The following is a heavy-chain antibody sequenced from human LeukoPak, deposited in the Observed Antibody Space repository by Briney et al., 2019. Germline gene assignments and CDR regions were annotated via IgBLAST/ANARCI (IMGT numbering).Heavy chain of an antibody. D-gene: IGHD1-7*01. Sequence: GRSLRLSCAASGFTFDDYAMHWVRQAPGKGLEWVSGISWNSGSIGYADSVKGRFTISRDNAKNSLYLQMNSLRAEDTALYYCAKGGSATTYYYMDVWGKGTTVTVSS. CDR1: GFTFDDYA. CDR2: ISWNSGSI. V-gene: IGHV3-9*01. CDR3: AKGGSATTYYYMDV. J-gene: IGHJ6*03.